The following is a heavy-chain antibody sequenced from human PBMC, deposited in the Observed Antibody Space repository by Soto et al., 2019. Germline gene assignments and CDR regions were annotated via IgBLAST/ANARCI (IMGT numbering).Heavy chain of an antibody. Sequence: EVHLLEHGGGLVQPGGSLRLSCVVSGSTFSSDDMSWVRQAPGRGLEWVSGISDSGGSTYYADSVKGRFTISRDNAKNTLYLQMKSQRVEDTALYYCSKDGGWSLAVAGLFDYWGPGTQVTVSS. D-gene: IGHD6-19*01. V-gene: IGHV3-23*01. CDR3: SKDGGWSLAVAGLFDY. CDR1: GSTFSSDD. J-gene: IGHJ4*02. CDR2: ISDSGGST.